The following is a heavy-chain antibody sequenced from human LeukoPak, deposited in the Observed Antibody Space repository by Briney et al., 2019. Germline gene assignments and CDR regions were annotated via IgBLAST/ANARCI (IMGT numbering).Heavy chain of an antibody. V-gene: IGHV3-33*01. CDR2: IWYDGSDK. D-gene: IGHD6-13*01. J-gene: IGHJ1*01. CDR3: ATEGFVVAAAGHVGYFQH. CDR1: GFTFSSYG. Sequence: PGRSLRLSCAASGFTFSSYGTHWVRQAPGKGLEWVAVIWYDGSDKYYVDSVKGRFTISRDTSKNTLYLQMNSLRAEDTAVYYCATEGFVVAAAGHVGYFQHWGQGTLVTVSS.